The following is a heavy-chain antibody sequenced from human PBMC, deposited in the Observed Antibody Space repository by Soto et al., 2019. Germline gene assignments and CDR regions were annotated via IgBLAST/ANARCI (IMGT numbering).Heavy chain of an antibody. CDR2: ISSSSSYT. CDR3: ARDRPATTRGATNYYYCMDV. Sequence: GGSLRLSCAASGFTFSDYYMSWIRQAPGKGLEWVSYISSSSSYTNYADSVKGRFTISRDNAKNSLYLQMNSLRAEDTAVYYCARDRPATTRGATNYYYCMDVWGQGTTVTVSS. D-gene: IGHD1-26*01. CDR1: GFTFSDYY. J-gene: IGHJ6*02. V-gene: IGHV3-11*06.